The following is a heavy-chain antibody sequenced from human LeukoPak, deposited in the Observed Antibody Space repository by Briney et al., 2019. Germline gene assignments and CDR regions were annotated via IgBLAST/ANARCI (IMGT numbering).Heavy chain of an antibody. Sequence: ASVKVSCKASGYTFTSYDINWARQATGQGLEWMGWMNPNSGNTGYAQKFQGRVTMTRNTSISTAYMELSSLRSEDTAVYYCARGGAVAGRPYYFDYWGQGTLVTVSS. V-gene: IGHV1-8*01. CDR3: ARGGAVAGRPYYFDY. D-gene: IGHD6-19*01. CDR2: MNPNSGNT. J-gene: IGHJ4*02. CDR1: GYTFTSYD.